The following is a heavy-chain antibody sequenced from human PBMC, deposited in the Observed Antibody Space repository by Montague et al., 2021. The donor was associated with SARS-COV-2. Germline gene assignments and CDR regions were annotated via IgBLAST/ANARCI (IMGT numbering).Heavy chain of an antibody. J-gene: IGHJ4*02. D-gene: IGHD6-19*01. CDR2: INHSGST. CDR1: GGSFSGYY. V-gene: IGHV4-34*01. Sequence: SETLSLTCAVYGGSFSGYYWSCIRQPPGKGLEWIGEINHSGSTNYNPSXXSRVTISVDTSKNHFSLKLSSVTAADTAVYYCARGEYYNGWYGLKYYFDYWGQGTLVIVSS. CDR3: ARGEYYNGWYGLKYYFDY.